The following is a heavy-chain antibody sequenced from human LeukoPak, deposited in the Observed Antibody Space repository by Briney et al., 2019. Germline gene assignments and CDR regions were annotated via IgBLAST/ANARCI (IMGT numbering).Heavy chain of an antibody. V-gene: IGHV3-21*01. D-gene: IGHD3-9*01. J-gene: IGHJ3*02. CDR1: GFTFSSYS. Sequence: GGSLRLSCAASGFTFSSYSMNWVRQAPGKGLEWVSSISSSSSYIYYADSVKVRFTISRDNAKNSLYLPMNSLRAEDTAVYYCASPVYDILTGYQNDAFDIWGQGTMVTVSS. CDR2: ISSSSSYI. CDR3: ASPVYDILTGYQNDAFDI.